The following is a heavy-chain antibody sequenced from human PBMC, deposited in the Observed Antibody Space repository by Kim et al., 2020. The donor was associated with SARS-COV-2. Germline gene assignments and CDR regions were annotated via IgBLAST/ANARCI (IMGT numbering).Heavy chain of an antibody. Sequence: SETLSLTRTVSGGSISSSSYYWGWIRQPPGKGLEWIGSIYYSGSTYYNPSLKSRVTISVDTSKNQFSLKLSSVTAADTAVYYCAREPYCSGGSCYSGYWGQGTLVTVSS. CDR1: GGSISSSSYY. CDR2: IYYSGST. CDR3: AREPYCSGGSCYSGY. J-gene: IGHJ4*02. V-gene: IGHV4-39*01. D-gene: IGHD2-15*01.